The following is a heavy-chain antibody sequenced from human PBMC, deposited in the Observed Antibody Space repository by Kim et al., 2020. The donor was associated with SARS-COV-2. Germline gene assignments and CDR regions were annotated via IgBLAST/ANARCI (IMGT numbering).Heavy chain of an antibody. D-gene: IGHD3-22*01. V-gene: IGHV3-11*06. CDR3: ARGGNYDSSGIDY. J-gene: IGHJ4*02. Sequence: YADSVKGRFTIYRDNAKNSLYLQMNSLRAEDTAVYYCARGGNYDSSGIDYWGQGTLVTVSS.